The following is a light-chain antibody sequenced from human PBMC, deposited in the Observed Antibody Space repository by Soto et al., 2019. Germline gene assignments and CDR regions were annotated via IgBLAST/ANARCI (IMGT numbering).Light chain of an antibody. CDR3: SSYTSGSTPFV. CDR2: EVS. J-gene: IGLJ1*01. CDR1: SSDIGGPNS. Sequence: QSALTQPASVSGSPGQSITISCTGTSSDIGGPNSVSWYQQHPGKAPKLMISEVSNRPSGVSNRFSGSKSGNTASLTISGLQAEDEADYYCSSYTSGSTPFVFGAGTKVTVL. V-gene: IGLV2-14*01.